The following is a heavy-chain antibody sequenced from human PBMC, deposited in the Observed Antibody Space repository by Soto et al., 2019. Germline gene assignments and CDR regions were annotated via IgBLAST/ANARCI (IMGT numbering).Heavy chain of an antibody. CDR1: GFTFSSYS. J-gene: IGHJ4*02. V-gene: IGHV3-21*01. Sequence: GGSLRLSCAASGFTFSSYSMNWVRQAPGKGLEWVSSISSSSSYIYYADSVKGRFTISRDNAKNSLYLQMNSLRAEDTAVYYCARDRGPVPAAPLDNGGQETRVTVSP. D-gene: IGHD2-2*01. CDR3: ARDRGPVPAAPLDN. CDR2: ISSSSSYI.